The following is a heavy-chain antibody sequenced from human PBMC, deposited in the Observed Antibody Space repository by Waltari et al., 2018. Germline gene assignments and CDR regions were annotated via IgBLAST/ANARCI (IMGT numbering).Heavy chain of an antibody. V-gene: IGHV3-7*03. Sequence: EAQLVESGGDLVQRGGSLRLSCAASGFTFSTYWTGWVRQSPGMGGVRALGGRGVEWVGNKNQDESAKLIMDSGKGRFTISSDKAKNSLFLEMNSLGGDDTAVYFCARDGITLGAFDPWGQGTLVTVSS. J-gene: IGHJ5*02. CDR1: GFTFSTYW. CDR2: KNQDESAK. CDR3: ARDGITLGAFDP. D-gene: IGHD1-20*01.